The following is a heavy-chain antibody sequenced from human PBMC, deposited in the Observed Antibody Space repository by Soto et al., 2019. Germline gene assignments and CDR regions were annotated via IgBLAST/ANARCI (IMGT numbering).Heavy chain of an antibody. CDR1: GFTFSNAW. Sequence: GGSLRLSCAASGFTFSNAWMNWVRQAPGKGLEWVGRIKSKTDGGTTDYAAPVKDRFTISRDDSKNTLYLQMNSLKTEDTAVYYCTTALYYYVAFDYWGQGTLVTVSS. CDR3: TTALYYYVAFDY. V-gene: IGHV3-15*07. CDR2: IKSKTDGGTT. D-gene: IGHD3-10*02. J-gene: IGHJ4*02.